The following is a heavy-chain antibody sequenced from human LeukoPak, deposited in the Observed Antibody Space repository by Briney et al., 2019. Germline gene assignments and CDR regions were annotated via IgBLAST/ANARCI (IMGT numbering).Heavy chain of an antibody. J-gene: IGHJ4*02. V-gene: IGHV4-59*01. D-gene: IGHD3/OR15-3a*01. CDR2: IYYSGST. CDR1: GGSISSYY. Sequence: SETLSLTCSVSGGSISSYYWSWIRQPPGKGLEWIGYIYYSGSTNYNPSLKSRVTISVDTSKNQFSLKLSSVTAADTAVYYCARFDGFLSNFDYWGQGTLVIVSS. CDR3: ARFDGFLSNFDY.